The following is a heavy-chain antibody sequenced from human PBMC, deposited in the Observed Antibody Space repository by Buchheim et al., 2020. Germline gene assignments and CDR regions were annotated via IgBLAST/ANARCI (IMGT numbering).Heavy chain of an antibody. J-gene: IGHJ6*02. CDR1: GGSFSGYY. CDR3: ARGLRAAAGHYYYYYYGMDV. Sequence: QVQLQQWGAGLLKPSETLSLTCAVYGGSFSGYYWSWIRQPPGKGLEWIGEIKHSGRTTYNPSLKRRVPITVDTSKNQISLKLSSVTAADTAVYYCARGLRAAAGHYYYYYYGMDVWGQGTT. V-gene: IGHV4-34*01. D-gene: IGHD6-13*01. CDR2: IKHSGRT.